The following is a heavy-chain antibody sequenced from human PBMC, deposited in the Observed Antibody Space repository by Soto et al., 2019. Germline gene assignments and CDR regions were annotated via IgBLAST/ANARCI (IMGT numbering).Heavy chain of an antibody. D-gene: IGHD4-4*01. J-gene: IGHJ4*02. V-gene: IGHV3-30-3*01. Sequence: GGSLRLSCAASGFTFSSYAMHWVRQAPGKGLEWVAVISYDGSNKYYADSVKGRFTISRDNSKNTLYLQMNSLRAEDTAVYYCARDAADNSNYEGLSYYFDYWGQGTLVTVSS. CDR1: GFTFSSYA. CDR2: ISYDGSNK. CDR3: ARDAADNSNYEGLSYYFDY.